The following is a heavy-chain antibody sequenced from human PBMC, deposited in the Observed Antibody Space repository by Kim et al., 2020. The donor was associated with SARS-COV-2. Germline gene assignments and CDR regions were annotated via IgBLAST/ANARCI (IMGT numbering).Heavy chain of an antibody. J-gene: IGHJ6*02. D-gene: IGHD1-1*01. CDR2: ISYDGSNK. Sequence: GGSLRLSCAASGFTFSSYGMHWVRQAPGKGLEWVSVISYDGSNKYYADSVTGRFTISGDNSKNTLYLQRNSLRAEDTAVYYCPKMYRGNDCYGMDVWGQGTTVTVSS. CDR3: PKMYRGNDCYGMDV. CDR1: GFTFSSYG. V-gene: IGHV3-30*18.